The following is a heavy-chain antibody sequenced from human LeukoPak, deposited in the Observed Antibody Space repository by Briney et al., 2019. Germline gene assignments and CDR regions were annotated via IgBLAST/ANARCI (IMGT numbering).Heavy chain of an antibody. D-gene: IGHD6-6*01. Sequence: ASVKVSCKASGYTFTGYYMHWVRQAPRQGLEWMGWINPNSGGTNYAQKFQGRVTMTGDTSISTAYMELSRLRSDDTAVYYCARVDIAARVPDYWGQGTLVTVSS. CDR1: GYTFTGYY. CDR3: ARVDIAARVPDY. V-gene: IGHV1-2*02. J-gene: IGHJ4*02. CDR2: INPNSGGT.